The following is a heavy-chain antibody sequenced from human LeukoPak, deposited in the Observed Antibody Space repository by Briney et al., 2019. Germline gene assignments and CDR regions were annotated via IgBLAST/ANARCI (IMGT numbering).Heavy chain of an antibody. CDR1: GFTFSNYA. CDR2: ISSGVST. J-gene: IGHJ4*02. Sequence: GGSLRLSCAASGFTFSNYAMSWVRQAPGEGLEWVSAISSGVSTYYADSVKGRFPISRDNSKNTLYLQMNSLRAEDTAVYYCAKDQRGIAVAPTYYFDYWGQGTLVTVSS. D-gene: IGHD6-19*01. CDR3: AKDQRGIAVAPTYYFDY. V-gene: IGHV3-23*01.